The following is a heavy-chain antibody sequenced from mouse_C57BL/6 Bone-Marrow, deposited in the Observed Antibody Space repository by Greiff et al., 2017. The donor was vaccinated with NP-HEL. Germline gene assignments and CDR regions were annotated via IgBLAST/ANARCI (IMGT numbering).Heavy chain of an antibody. Sequence: QVQLQQSGAELAKPGASVKLSCKASGYTFTSYWMHWVKQRPGQGLEWIGYINPSSGYTKYNQKFKDKATLTADKSSSTAYMQLSSLTYEDSAVYYGASADDYGSSYNGYWYFDDWGTGTTVTVSS. CDR1: GYTFTSYW. J-gene: IGHJ1*03. V-gene: IGHV1-7*01. CDR2: INPSSGYT. D-gene: IGHD1-1*01. CDR3: ASADDYGSSYNGYWYFDD.